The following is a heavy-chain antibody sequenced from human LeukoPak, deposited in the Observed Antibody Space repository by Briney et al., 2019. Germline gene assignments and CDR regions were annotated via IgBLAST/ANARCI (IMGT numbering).Heavy chain of an antibody. CDR1: GFTFSSYA. D-gene: IGHD6-19*01. Sequence: PGGSLRLSCAASGFTFSSYAMHWVRQAPGKGLEWVAVISYDGSNKYYADSVKGRFTISRDNSKNTLYLQMNSLRAEDTAVYYCAREQWLEGLFDAFDIWGQGTMVTVSS. V-gene: IGHV3-30*04. J-gene: IGHJ3*02. CDR3: AREQWLEGLFDAFDI. CDR2: ISYDGSNK.